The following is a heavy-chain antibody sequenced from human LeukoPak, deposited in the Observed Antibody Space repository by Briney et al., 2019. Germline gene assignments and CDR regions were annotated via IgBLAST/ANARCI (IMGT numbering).Heavy chain of an antibody. CDR2: IYYSGST. D-gene: IGHD2-21*02. J-gene: IGHJ4*02. CDR3: ARRAYCGGDCYSDY. CDR1: GGSISSSSYY. Sequence: SETLSLTCTVSGGSISSSSYYWGWIRQPPGKGLEWIGSIYYSGSTYYNPSLKSRVTISVDTSKNQFSLKLSSVTAADTAVYYCARRAYCGGDCYSDYWGQGTPVTVSS. V-gene: IGHV4-39*07.